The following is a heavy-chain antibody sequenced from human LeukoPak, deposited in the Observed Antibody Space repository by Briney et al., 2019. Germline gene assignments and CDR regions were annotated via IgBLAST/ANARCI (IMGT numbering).Heavy chain of an antibody. D-gene: IGHD7-27*01. CDR2: ISGSGGVT. V-gene: IGHV3-23*01. Sequence: PGGSLRLSCAASGFTFSSYSMNWVRQAPGKGLEWVSAISGSGGVTYYADSVKGRFTISRDNSKNTLYLQMSSLSAEDTGVYYCAKCFWVRGDRGAFNVWGQGTVVTVSS. J-gene: IGHJ3*01. CDR1: GFTFSSYS. CDR3: AKCFWVRGDRGAFNV.